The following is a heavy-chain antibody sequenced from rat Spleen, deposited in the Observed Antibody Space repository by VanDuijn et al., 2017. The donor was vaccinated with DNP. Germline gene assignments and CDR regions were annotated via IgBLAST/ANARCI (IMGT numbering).Heavy chain of an antibody. V-gene: IGHV3-3*01. D-gene: IGHD1-4*01. CDR2: INSAGTT. CDR3: ARWPGYNPPYAMDA. Sequence: EVQLQESGPGLVKPSQSLSLTCSVTGYFITSSYRWNWIRKFPGNKLEWMGYINSAGTTKYNPSLKSRISITRDTSKNQLFLQVNSVTTEDTATYHCARWPGYNPPYAMDAWGQGTSVTVSS. CDR1: GYFITSSYR. J-gene: IGHJ4*01.